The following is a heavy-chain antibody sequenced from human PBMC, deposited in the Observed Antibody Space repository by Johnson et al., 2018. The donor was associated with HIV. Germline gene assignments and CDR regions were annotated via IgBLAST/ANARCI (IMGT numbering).Heavy chain of an antibody. D-gene: IGHD3-10*01. V-gene: IGHV3-7*03. CDR3: AKDSDSYYYGSGYAFDI. Sequence: VQLVESGGGLIQPGGSLRLSCAASGFTFSSYWTSWVRQAPGKGLEWVANIKQDGSEKYYVDSVKGRFTISRDNAKNSLYLQMNSLRPEDTALYFCAKDSDSYYYGSGYAFDIWGRGTMVTVSS. J-gene: IGHJ3*02. CDR2: IKQDGSEK. CDR1: GFTFSSYW.